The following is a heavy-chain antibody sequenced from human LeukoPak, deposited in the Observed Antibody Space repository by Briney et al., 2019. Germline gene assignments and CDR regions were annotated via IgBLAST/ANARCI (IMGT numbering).Heavy chain of an antibody. CDR1: GYTFTGYY. D-gene: IGHD3-22*01. V-gene: IGHV1-2*02. Sequence: GASVKVSCKASGYTFTGYYMHWVRQAPGQGLEWMGWINPNSGGTNYAQKFQGRVTMTRDTSISTAYMELSRLRSDDTAMYYCARDKYDSSGYYPDYWGQGTLVTVSS. CDR3: ARDKYDSSGYYPDY. CDR2: INPNSGGT. J-gene: IGHJ4*02.